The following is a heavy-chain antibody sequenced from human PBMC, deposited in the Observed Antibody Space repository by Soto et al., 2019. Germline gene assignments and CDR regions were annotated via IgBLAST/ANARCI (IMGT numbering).Heavy chain of an antibody. CDR1: GGSLSSVY. CDR3: ARVHKEALVTGPAAHYDH. J-gene: IGHJ4*01. D-gene: IGHD2-2*01. V-gene: IGHV4-59*01. Sequence: QVRLQESGPGLVKSSETLSLTCTVSGGSLSSVYWGWIRRPPGKGREWIGYIYHSGTTRYNSSLKSRVTMSVDASKNEFSLKLTSVTAADTATYYCARVHKEALVTGPAAHYDHWGHGTLVTVSS. CDR2: IYHSGTT.